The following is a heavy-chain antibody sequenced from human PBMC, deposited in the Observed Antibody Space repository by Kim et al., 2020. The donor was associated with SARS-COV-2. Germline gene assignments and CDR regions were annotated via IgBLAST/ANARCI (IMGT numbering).Heavy chain of an antibody. Sequence: GGSLRFSCAASGFTFSSYWMSWVRQAPGKGLEWVANIKQDGSEKYYVDSVKGRFTISRDNAKNSLYLQMNSLRAEDTAVYYCARDYDFWSGYLHSTDAFDIWGQGTMVTVSS. CDR2: IKQDGSEK. J-gene: IGHJ3*02. D-gene: IGHD3-3*01. CDR1: GFTFSSYW. CDR3: ARDYDFWSGYLHSTDAFDI. V-gene: IGHV3-7*01.